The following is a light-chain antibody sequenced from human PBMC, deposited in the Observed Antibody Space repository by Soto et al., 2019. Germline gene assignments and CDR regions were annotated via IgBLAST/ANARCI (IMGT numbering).Light chain of an antibody. J-gene: IGKJ1*01. Sequence: VMTQSKLSLPVTLGQPASICCKCSQSVLYSSNNKDYLAWYQQKPGQPPKLLIYWASTRESGVPDRFSGSGSGTDFTLTISSLQAEDVAVYYCQQYYSTCWTFGQWTKV. CDR3: QQYYSTCWT. V-gene: IGKV4-1*01. CDR2: WAS. CDR1: QSVLYSSNNKDY.